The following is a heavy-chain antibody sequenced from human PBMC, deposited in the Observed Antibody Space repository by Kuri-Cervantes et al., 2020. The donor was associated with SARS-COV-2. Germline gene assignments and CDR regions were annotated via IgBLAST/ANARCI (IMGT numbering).Heavy chain of an antibody. Sequence: ASVKVSCKASGYTLTSYGISWVRQAPGQGLEWMGWINPNSGGTNYAQKFQGRVTMTRDTSISTAYMELSRLRSDDTAVYYCARVRVGYCSSTSCLQLEYFQHWGQGTLVTVSS. CDR3: ARVRVGYCSSTSCLQLEYFQH. D-gene: IGHD2-2*01. V-gene: IGHV1-2*02. J-gene: IGHJ1*01. CDR2: INPNSGGT. CDR1: GYTLTSYG.